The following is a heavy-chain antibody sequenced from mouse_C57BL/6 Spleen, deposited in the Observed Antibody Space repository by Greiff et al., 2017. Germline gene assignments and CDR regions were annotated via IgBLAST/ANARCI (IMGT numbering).Heavy chain of an antibody. CDR1: GYTFTSYW. CDR2: IDPSDSYT. CDR3: ARRATTVVPFDY. D-gene: IGHD1-1*01. J-gene: IGHJ2*01. V-gene: IGHV1-69*01. Sequence: QVQLKQPGAELVMPGASVKLSCKASGYTFTSYWMHWVKQRPGQGLEWIGEIDPSDSYTNYNQKFKGKSTLTLDKSSSTAYMQHSSLTSEDSAVYYCARRATTVVPFDYWGQGTTLTVSS.